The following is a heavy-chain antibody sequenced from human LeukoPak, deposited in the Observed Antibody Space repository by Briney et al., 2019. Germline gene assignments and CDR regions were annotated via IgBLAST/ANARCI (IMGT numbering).Heavy chain of an antibody. CDR1: GFTFSSYE. V-gene: IGHV3-48*03. J-gene: IGHJ4*02. CDR3: ARESYVTMIIGDY. Sequence: GGSLRLPCAASGFTFSSYEMNWVRQAPGKGLEWVSYISSRGDTIYYADSVKGRFTISRDNTKKSLYLQVDSLRVEDTAVYYCARESYVTMIIGDYWGQGTLVTVSS. D-gene: IGHD3-22*01. CDR2: ISSRGDTI.